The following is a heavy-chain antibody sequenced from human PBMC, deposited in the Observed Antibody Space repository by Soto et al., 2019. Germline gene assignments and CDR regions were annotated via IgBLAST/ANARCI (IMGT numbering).Heavy chain of an antibody. D-gene: IGHD6-19*01. V-gene: IGHV4-59*01. J-gene: IGHJ4*02. CDR1: GGSFSGYY. Sequence: PSETLSLTCAVYGGSFSGYYWSWIRQPPGKGLEWIGYIYYSGSTNYNPSLKSRVTISVDTSKNQFSLKLSSVTAADTAVYYCASGNGIAVKFDYWGQGTLVTVSS. CDR3: ASGNGIAVKFDY. CDR2: IYYSGST.